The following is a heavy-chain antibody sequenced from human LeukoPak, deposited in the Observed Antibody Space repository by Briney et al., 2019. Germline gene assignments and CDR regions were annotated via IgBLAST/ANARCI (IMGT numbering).Heavy chain of an antibody. CDR2: IHSSGGT. Sequence: SETLSLTCTVSGVSISSYYWSWIRQPAGKGLEWIGRIHSSGGTDYNSSLKSRVTMSVGTSKNQFSLKLSSVTAADTAVYYCARDAYYYDGSGYSQFDYWGQGTLVTVSS. D-gene: IGHD3-22*01. J-gene: IGHJ4*02. V-gene: IGHV4-4*07. CDR3: ARDAYYYDGSGYSQFDY. CDR1: GVSISSYY.